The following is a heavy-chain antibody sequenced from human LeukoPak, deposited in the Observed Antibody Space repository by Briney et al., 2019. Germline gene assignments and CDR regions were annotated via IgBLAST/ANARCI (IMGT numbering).Heavy chain of an antibody. J-gene: IGHJ6*03. Sequence: GGSLRLSCAASGYSLNIFGMSWVRQTPGKGLEWVSSIHSRGDNTHYADSLEGRFTISRDTWKNTVYLQMNRLRVEDTATYYCARQILRGSYFYYLDVWGTGTPVTVSS. D-gene: IGHD3-10*01. CDR2: IHSRGDNT. V-gene: IGHV3-23*01. CDR3: ARQILRGSYFYYLDV. CDR1: GYSLNIFG.